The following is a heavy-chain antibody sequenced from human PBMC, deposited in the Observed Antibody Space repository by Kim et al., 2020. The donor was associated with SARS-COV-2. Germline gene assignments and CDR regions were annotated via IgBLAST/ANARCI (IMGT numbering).Heavy chain of an antibody. CDR2: IRAKAYSYAT. V-gene: IGHV3-73*01. CDR1: GFTFSGSA. D-gene: IGHD6-13*01. J-gene: IGHJ6*01. CDR3: TRPETSTSYNYGMDV. Sequence: GGSLRLSCAASGFTFSGSAIHWVRQASGKGLEWVARIRAKAYSYATAYAAPGKCRFTVARDDSKNTPHMQMNSLETEDTAVYYCTRPETSTSYNYGMDV.